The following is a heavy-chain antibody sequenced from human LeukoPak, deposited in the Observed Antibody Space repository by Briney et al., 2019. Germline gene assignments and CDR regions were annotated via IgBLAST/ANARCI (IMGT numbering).Heavy chain of an antibody. CDR3: AKDRGYSYGYGEVDY. Sequence: GGSLRLSCAASGFTFSSYAMSWVRQAPGKGLEWVSAISGSGGSTYYADSVKGRFTISRDNSKNTLYLQMNSLRAEDTAVYYCAKDRGYSYGYGEVDYWGQGTLVTVSS. V-gene: IGHV3-23*01. J-gene: IGHJ4*02. CDR1: GFTFSSYA. CDR2: ISGSGGST. D-gene: IGHD5-18*01.